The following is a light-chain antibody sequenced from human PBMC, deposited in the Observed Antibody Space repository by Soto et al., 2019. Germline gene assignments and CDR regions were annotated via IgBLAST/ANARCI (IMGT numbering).Light chain of an antibody. Sequence: EFVLTQSPGTLSLSPGERATPSCGASQSVTSSYLAWYQQKPGQAPRLLIYGASSRATGIPDRFSGSGSGTDFTLTISRLEPEDFAVYYCQQYGSSPFTFGPGTKVDIK. CDR2: GAS. CDR1: QSVTSSY. V-gene: IGKV3-20*01. CDR3: QQYGSSPFT. J-gene: IGKJ3*01.